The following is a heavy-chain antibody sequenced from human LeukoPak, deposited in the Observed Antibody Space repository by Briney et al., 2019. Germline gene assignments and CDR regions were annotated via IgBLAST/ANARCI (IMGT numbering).Heavy chain of an antibody. CDR3: ARDLGSRGVFDY. V-gene: IGHV1-69*04. CDR2: IIPILGIA. Sequence: GASVKVSCKASGGTFSSYAISWVRQAPGQGLEWMGRIIPILGIANYAQKFQGRVTITTDESTSTAYMELSSLRSEDTAVYYCARDLGSRGVFDYWGQGTLVTVSS. J-gene: IGHJ4*02. CDR1: GGTFSSYA. D-gene: IGHD2-15*01.